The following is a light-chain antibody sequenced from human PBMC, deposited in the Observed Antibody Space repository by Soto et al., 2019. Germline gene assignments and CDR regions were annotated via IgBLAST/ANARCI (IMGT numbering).Light chain of an antibody. CDR3: LQDYNYPRT. V-gene: IGKV1-6*01. CDR1: QGIRND. Sequence: AIPMTQSPASLSASVGDRVTITCRASQGIRNDLGWYQQKPGRAPKLLIYAASSLQSGVPSRFSGSGSGTDFTLTISSLQPEDFATYYCLQDYNYPRTFGQGTKVEIK. J-gene: IGKJ1*01. CDR2: AAS.